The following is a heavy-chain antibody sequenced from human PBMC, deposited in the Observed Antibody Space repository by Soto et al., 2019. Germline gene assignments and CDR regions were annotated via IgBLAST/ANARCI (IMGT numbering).Heavy chain of an antibody. V-gene: IGHV4-34*01. CDR2: INHSGST. D-gene: IGHD1-26*01. J-gene: IGHJ6*02. Sequence: SETLSLTCAVYGGSFSGYYWSWIRQPPGKGLEWIGEINHSGSTNYNPSLKSRVTISVDTSKNQFSLKLSSVTAADTAVYYCARGRDTISVSAYYYGMDVWGQGTTVT. CDR3: ARGRDTISVSAYYYGMDV. CDR1: GGSFSGYY.